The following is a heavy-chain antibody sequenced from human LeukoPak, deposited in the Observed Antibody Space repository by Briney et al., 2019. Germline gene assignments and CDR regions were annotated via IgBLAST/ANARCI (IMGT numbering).Heavy chain of an antibody. J-gene: IGHJ4*02. CDR2: INPNSGGT. CDR3: ARAGTLEMATITNS. V-gene: IGHV1-2*02. Sequence: ASVKVPCNASGYTFTGYYMHWVRQAPGQGLEWMGWINPNSGGTNYAQKFQGRVTMTRDTSISTAYMELSRLRSDDTAVYYCARAGTLEMATITNSWGQGTLVTVSS. D-gene: IGHD5-24*01. CDR1: GYTFTGYY.